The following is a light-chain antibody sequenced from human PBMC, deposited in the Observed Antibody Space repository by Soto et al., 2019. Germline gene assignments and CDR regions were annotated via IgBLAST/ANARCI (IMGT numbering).Light chain of an antibody. V-gene: IGKV3-20*01. J-gene: IGKJ1*01. CDR1: QSVSSTY. Sequence: EIVLTQSPGTLSLSPGERATLSCRASQSVSSTYLAWYQQKPGQAPRLLIYGTSSRATGIPDRFSGSGSGTDFTLKISRVEAEDVGVYYCMQPLQSWTFGQGTKVEIK. CDR2: GTS. CDR3: MQPLQSWT.